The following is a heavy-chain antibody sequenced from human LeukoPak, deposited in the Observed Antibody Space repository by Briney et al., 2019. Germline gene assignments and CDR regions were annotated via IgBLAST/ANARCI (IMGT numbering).Heavy chain of an antibody. Sequence: SETLSLTCAVYGGSFSGYYWSWIRQPPGKGLEWIGSIYHSGSTYYNPPLKSRVTISVDTSKNQFSLKLFSVTAADTAVYYCARHGAGYSSTWYSPFDYWGQGTLVTVSS. V-gene: IGHV4-34*01. J-gene: IGHJ4*02. CDR1: GGSFSGYY. CDR2: IYHSGST. D-gene: IGHD6-13*01. CDR3: ARHGAGYSSTWYSPFDY.